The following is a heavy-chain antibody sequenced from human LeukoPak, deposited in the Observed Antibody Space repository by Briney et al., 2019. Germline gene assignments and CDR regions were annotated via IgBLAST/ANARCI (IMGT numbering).Heavy chain of an antibody. CDR1: GFTFSLYS. D-gene: IGHD3-22*01. CDR3: AKEIYYDSTGPQY. V-gene: IGHV3-21*04. CDR2: ISSSGSYI. Sequence: GGSLRLSCAASGFTFSLYSITWVRQTPGRGLEWVSSISSSGSYIYYADSVKGRFTVSRDNSKNTLYLQMNSLRAEDTAVYHCAKEIYYDSTGPQYWGQGTLVTVSS. J-gene: IGHJ4*02.